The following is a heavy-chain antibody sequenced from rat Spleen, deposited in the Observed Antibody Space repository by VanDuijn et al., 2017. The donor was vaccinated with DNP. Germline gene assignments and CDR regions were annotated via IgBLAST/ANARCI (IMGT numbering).Heavy chain of an antibody. CDR1: GFSLTSYH. D-gene: IGHD1-9*01. Sequence: QVQLKESGPGLVQPSETLSLTCTVSGFSLTSYHVHWVRQPPGKGLEWMGRIQSDGNTDYNPALKSRLSINRDTSKSQVFLKMNSLQTEDTATYYCARAYYGYKAYFDYWGQGVMVTVSS. CDR3: ARAYYGYKAYFDY. J-gene: IGHJ2*01. CDR2: IQSDGNT. V-gene: IGHV2-27*01.